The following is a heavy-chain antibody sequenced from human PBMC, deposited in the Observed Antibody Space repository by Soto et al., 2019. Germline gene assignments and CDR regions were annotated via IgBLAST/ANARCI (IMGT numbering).Heavy chain of an antibody. Sequence: GGSLRLSCTASGFTFGDYAMSWFRQAPGKGLEWVGFIRSKAYGGTTEYAASVKGRFTISRDDSKSIAYLQMNSLKNEDTAVYYCTRLSAYRSGWYGIYYGMDVWGQGTMVTVSS. V-gene: IGHV3-49*03. CDR1: GFTFGDYA. D-gene: IGHD6-19*01. CDR3: TRLSAYRSGWYGIYYGMDV. CDR2: IRSKAYGGTT. J-gene: IGHJ6*02.